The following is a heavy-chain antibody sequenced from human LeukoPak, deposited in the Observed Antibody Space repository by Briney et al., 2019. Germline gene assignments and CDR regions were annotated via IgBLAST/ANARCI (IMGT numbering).Heavy chain of an antibody. J-gene: IGHJ4*02. CDR2: IKSKTDGGTT. V-gene: IGHV3-15*01. CDR3: TTRLSRSGSYKVQFDY. D-gene: IGHD1-26*01. Sequence: PGGSLRLSCAASGFTFSNAWMSWVRQAPGKGLEWVGRIKSKTDGGTTDYAAPVKGRFTISRDDSKNTLYLQVNSLKTEDTAVYYCTTRLSRSGSYKVQFDYWGQGTLVTVSS. CDR1: GFTFSNAW.